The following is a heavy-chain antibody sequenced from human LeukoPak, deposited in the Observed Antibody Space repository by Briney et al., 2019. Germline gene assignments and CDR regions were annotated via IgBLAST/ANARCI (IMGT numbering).Heavy chain of an antibody. CDR2: IRYDESKK. D-gene: IGHD1-26*01. V-gene: IGHV3-30*02. Sequence: PGGSLRLSCAGSGFTFSYYGMHWVRQAPGKGLEWVAFIRYDESKKFYGDSVKGRFTISRDNSKNTLYLQMNSLRTEDTAVYYCAKSHLPNAYSGTYYCDYWGQGTLVTVSS. CDR1: GFTFSYYG. CDR3: AKSHLPNAYSGTYYCDY. J-gene: IGHJ4*02.